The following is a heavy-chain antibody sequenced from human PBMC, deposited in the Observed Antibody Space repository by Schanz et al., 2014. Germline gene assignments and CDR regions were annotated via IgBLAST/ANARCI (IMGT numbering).Heavy chain of an antibody. V-gene: IGHV3-74*01. CDR1: GFTFSSYC. D-gene: IGHD3-10*01. Sequence: EVQLVESGGGVVHPGGSLRLSCAASGFTFSSYCMHWVRQAPGKGLVWVSRIQSDGSITTYADSVKGRFAITRDNAKTTLYLQMNSRGDEEAVVYYCERAAYYHVSGSYYGNFDAWGQGTMVTVSS. J-gene: IGHJ4*02. CDR2: IQSDGSIT. CDR3: ERAAYYHVSGSYYGNFDA.